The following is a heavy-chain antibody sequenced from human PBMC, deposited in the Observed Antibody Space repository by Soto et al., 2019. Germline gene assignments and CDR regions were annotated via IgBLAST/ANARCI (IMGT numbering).Heavy chain of an antibody. V-gene: IGHV3-23*01. D-gene: IGHD6-19*01. CDR2: ISGSGGST. J-gene: IGHJ6*02. CDR3: WSRLVPDQYYYYGMDV. Sequence: GSLRLSCAASGFTFSSYAMSWVRQAPGKGLEWVSAISGSGGSTYYADSVKGRFTISRDNSKNTLYLQMNSLRAEDTAVYYCWSRLVPDQYYYYGMDVWGQGTTVTVSS. CDR1: GFTFSSYA.